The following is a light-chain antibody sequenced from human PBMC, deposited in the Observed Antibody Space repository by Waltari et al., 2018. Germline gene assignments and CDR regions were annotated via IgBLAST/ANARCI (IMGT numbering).Light chain of an antibody. J-gene: IGLJ2*01. CDR1: NIGRKS. Sequence: SYVLTQPPSVSVAPGKTARITCGGNNIGRKSVHWYQQKPGQAPVLVVYDDSDRPSGLPGRFSGSNSGNTATLTISRVEAGDEADYYWQVWDSSSDHVVFGGGTKLTVL. CDR3: QVWDSSSDHVV. CDR2: DDS. V-gene: IGLV3-21*03.